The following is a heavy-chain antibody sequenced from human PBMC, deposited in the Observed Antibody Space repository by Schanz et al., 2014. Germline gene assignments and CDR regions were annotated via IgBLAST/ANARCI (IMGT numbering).Heavy chain of an antibody. CDR2: VFPNGIT. V-gene: IGHV4-61*02. D-gene: IGHD1-1*01. Sequence: QVQLQQWGAGLLKPSETLSLTCGVSGGSIRSGTYYWSWIRQPAGKALEWVGRVFPNGITNYNPSLKSRFTISLDTSKNQFSLTLTSLTAADTAVYYCARDTTWRLDLWGRGTLVTVSS. CDR3: ARDTTWRLDL. CDR1: GGSIRSGTYY. J-gene: IGHJ2*01.